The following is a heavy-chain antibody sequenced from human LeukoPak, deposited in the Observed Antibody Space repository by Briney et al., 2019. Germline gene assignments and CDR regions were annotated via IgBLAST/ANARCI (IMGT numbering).Heavy chain of an antibody. V-gene: IGHV4-59*01. D-gene: IGHD3-10*01. CDR2: IYYSGST. CDR3: ARVYFGELFHYFDY. CDR1: GGSISSYY. J-gene: IGHJ4*02. Sequence: SETLSLTCTVSGGSISSYYWSWIRQPPGKGLEWIGYIYYSGSTNYNPSLKSRVTISVDTSKNQFSLKPSSVTAADTAVYYCARVYFGELFHYFDYWGQGTLVTVSS.